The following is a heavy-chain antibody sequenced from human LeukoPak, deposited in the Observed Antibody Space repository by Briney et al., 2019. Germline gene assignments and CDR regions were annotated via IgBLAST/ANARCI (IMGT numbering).Heavy chain of an antibody. D-gene: IGHD2-2*01. CDR3: ARGRRLGVVPAARNWFDP. CDR2: INSDGSST. V-gene: IGHV3-74*01. CDR1: GFTFSSYW. Sequence: GGSLRLSCAASGFTFSSYWMHWVRQAPGKGLVWVSRINSDGSSTSYADSVKGRFTISRDNAKNTLHLQMNSLRAEDTAVYYCARGRRLGVVPAARNWFDPWGQGTLVTVSS. J-gene: IGHJ5*02.